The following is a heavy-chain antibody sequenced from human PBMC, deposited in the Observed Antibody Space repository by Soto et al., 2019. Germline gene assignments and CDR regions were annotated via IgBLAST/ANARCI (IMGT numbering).Heavy chain of an antibody. D-gene: IGHD2-2*02. Sequence: ASVKVSCKASGYTFTSYDINWVRQATGQGLEWMGWMNPNSGNTGYAQKFQGRVTMTRNTSISTAYMELSSLRSEDTAVYDCAGGWDCSSTSCYKGGNWFDPWGQGTLVTVSS. J-gene: IGHJ5*02. CDR1: GYTFTSYD. V-gene: IGHV1-8*01. CDR3: AGGWDCSSTSCYKGGNWFDP. CDR2: MNPNSGNT.